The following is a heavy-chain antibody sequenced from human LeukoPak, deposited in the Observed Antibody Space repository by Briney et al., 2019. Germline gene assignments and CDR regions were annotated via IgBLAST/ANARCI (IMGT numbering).Heavy chain of an antibody. D-gene: IGHD3-10*01. CDR1: GGSFSGYY. Sequence: PSETLSLTCAVYGGSFSGYYWSWIRQPPGKGLEWIGEINLSGSTNYNPSLKSRVTISVDTSKNQFSLKLSSVTAADTAVYYCALFYGSGDPYYYGMDVWGQGTTVTVSS. CDR2: INLSGST. V-gene: IGHV4-34*01. CDR3: ALFYGSGDPYYYGMDV. J-gene: IGHJ6*02.